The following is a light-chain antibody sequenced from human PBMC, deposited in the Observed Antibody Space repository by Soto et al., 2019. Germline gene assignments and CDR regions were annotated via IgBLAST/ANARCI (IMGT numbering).Light chain of an antibody. V-gene: IGKV1-12*02. CDR1: QGISSR. Sequence: DIPLTQSPSSVSASAGDRVTITCRASQGISSRLAWHQQKPGKAPKLLIYAASSLQSGVPSRFSGSGSGTEFTLTISSLQPEDFGTYYCQQANSFPWTFGQGTKVEIK. CDR3: QQANSFPWT. CDR2: AAS. J-gene: IGKJ1*01.